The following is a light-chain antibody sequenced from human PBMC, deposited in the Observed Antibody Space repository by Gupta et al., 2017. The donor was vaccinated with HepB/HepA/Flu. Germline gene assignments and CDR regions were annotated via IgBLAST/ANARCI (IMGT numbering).Light chain of an antibody. CDR1: QSISNY. Sequence: DIQMTQSPSSLSASVGDRVTITCRASQSISNYLNWYQQKPGKAPKLLIYGASSSQSGVPSSFSGSGSGTHFTLTISSLQPEDFATYFCQQSYSSPYTFGQGTKLEI. CDR2: GAS. J-gene: IGKJ2*01. CDR3: QQSYSSPYT. V-gene: IGKV1-39*01.